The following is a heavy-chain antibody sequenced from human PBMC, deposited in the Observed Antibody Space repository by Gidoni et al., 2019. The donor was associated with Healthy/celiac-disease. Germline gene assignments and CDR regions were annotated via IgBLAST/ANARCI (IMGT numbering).Heavy chain of an antibody. D-gene: IGHD3-16*01. CDR3: ARDGGGIGNPPEFDY. J-gene: IGHJ4*02. CDR1: GFPFSSYA. Sequence: QVQLVESGGGVVQPGRSLRLSCAASGFPFSSYAMHWVRQAPGKGLEWVAVISYDGSNKYYADSVKGRFTISRDNSKNTLYLQMNSLRAEDTAVYYCARDGGGIGNPPEFDYWGQGTLVTVSS. CDR2: ISYDGSNK. V-gene: IGHV3-30-3*01.